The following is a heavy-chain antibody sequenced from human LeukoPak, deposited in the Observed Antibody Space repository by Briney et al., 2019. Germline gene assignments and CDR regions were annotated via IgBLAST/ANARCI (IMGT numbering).Heavy chain of an antibody. Sequence: GGSLRLSCAASGFTFSGYSMNWVRQAPGKGLEWVSSISSSSSYIYYAGSVKGRFTISRDNAKNSLYLQMDSLRAEDTAVYYCARGVVRYFDYWGQGALVTVSS. CDR1: GFTFSGYS. CDR2: ISSSSSYI. CDR3: ARGVVRYFDY. D-gene: IGHD3-9*01. J-gene: IGHJ4*02. V-gene: IGHV3-21*01.